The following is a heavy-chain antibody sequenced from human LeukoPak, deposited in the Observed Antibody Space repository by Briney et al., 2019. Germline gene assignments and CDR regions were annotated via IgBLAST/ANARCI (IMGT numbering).Heavy chain of an antibody. D-gene: IGHD1-26*01. Sequence: GGSLRLSCAASGFTFSSYAMSWVRQAPGKGLEWVSGISDAGAITYYADSVKGRFTISRSQSTNTLYLQMDSLRAEDTSLYYWGRGGTPWQGFGSWGQGNLVNVSS. CDR2: ISDAGAIT. CDR1: GFTFSSYA. CDR3: GRGGTPWQGFGS. J-gene: IGHJ5*01. V-gene: IGHV3-23*01.